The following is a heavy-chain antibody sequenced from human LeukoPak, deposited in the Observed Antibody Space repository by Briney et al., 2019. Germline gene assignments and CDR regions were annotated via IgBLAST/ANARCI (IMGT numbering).Heavy chain of an antibody. Sequence: GAFLKISCKASGSSFTGFWIGWVRPLPGKGLEWMGIIYPYDSETRYSPSFQGQVTISAEKSISTAYLQWSSLKASDTAMYYCARHIGYSAWNPDYWGQGTLVTVSS. D-gene: IGHD5-18*01. CDR2: IYPYDSET. CDR3: ARHIGYSAWNPDY. J-gene: IGHJ4*02. V-gene: IGHV5-51*01. CDR1: GSSFTGFW.